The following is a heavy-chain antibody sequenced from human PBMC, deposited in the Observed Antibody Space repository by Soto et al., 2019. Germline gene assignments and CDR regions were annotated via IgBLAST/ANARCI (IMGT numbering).Heavy chain of an antibody. Sequence: QITLKESGPTLVRPTQTLTLTCAFSGFSLSTSGVGVGWIRQPPGKALEWLAVIYWDDSKHYSPSLRSRLTITKDTAKNQVVLTMTNMDPLDTGTYYCAHKGPEDLPLDYCGQGTLVTVSS. CDR3: AHKGPEDLPLDY. CDR2: IYWDDSK. J-gene: IGHJ4*02. CDR1: GFSLSTSGVG. V-gene: IGHV2-5*02.